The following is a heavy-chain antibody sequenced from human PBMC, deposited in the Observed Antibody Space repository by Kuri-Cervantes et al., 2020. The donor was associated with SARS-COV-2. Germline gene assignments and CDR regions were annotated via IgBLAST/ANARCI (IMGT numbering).Heavy chain of an antibody. CDR2: INPNSGGT. Sequence: ASVKVSCKASGYTFTDYYIYWVRQAPGQGLEWMGWINPNSGGTNYAQKFQGWVIMTRDTSITTAYMELSRLRSDDTAVYYCARGPSWNYIWGTYRGGWDTFDIWGQGTMVTVSS. V-gene: IGHV1-2*04. D-gene: IGHD3-16*02. CDR3: ARGPSWNYIWGTYRGGWDTFDI. J-gene: IGHJ3*02. CDR1: GYTFTDYY.